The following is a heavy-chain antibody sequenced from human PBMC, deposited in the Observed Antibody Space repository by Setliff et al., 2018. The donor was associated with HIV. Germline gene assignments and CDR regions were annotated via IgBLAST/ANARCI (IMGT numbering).Heavy chain of an antibody. Sequence: SVKVSCKASGGSFSSYGLSWVRQAPGQGLEWMGGIMPIFGTANYAQKFQGRVTIIADASTNTVNMELSSLRSEDTAVYYCARGVDGSYRKFFDNWGHGTLVTVSS. CDR2: IMPIFGTA. J-gene: IGHJ4*01. CDR3: ARGVDGSYRKFFDN. CDR1: GGSFSSYG. V-gene: IGHV1-69*13. D-gene: IGHD1-26*01.